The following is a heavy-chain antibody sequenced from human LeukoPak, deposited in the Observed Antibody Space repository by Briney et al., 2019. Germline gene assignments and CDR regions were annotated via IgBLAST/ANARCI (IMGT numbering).Heavy chain of an antibody. J-gene: IGHJ4*02. CDR3: ARGKAPTYYYGSGSSRPFDY. CDR2: INQSGST. Sequence: SETLSLTCAVYGGSFSGYYWSWIRQPPGKGLEWIGEINQSGSTNYNPSIKSRVTISVDTSKNQFSLKLSSVTAADTAVYYCARGKAPTYYYGSGSSRPFDYWGQGTLVTVSS. D-gene: IGHD3-10*01. V-gene: IGHV4-34*01. CDR1: GGSFSGYY.